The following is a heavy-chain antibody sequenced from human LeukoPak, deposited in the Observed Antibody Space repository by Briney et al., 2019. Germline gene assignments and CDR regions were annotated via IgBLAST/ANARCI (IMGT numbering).Heavy chain of an antibody. D-gene: IGHD2-15*01. CDR3: DAGWEMLRGSAFDI. J-gene: IGHJ3*02. Sequence: PSETLSLTCTVSGYSITSGYYWGWIRQPPGKGLEWIGNIFHTGITYYNPSLRGRATISVDTSKNQFSLKLTSLTAADTAMYYCDAGWEMLRGSAFDIWGQGTMVTVSS. V-gene: IGHV4-38-2*02. CDR1: GYSITSGYY. CDR2: IFHTGIT.